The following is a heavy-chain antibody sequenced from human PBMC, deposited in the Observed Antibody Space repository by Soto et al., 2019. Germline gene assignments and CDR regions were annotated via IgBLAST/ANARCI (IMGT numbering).Heavy chain of an antibody. CDR3: TYFFYGIDV. J-gene: IGHJ6*02. Sequence: PSETLSLTCTVSGGSISKSTYYWGWIRRSPGKGLEWIGNIYYSGSTYYNSSLKSRVTISVDTSKNQFSLNLSSVTAADTAIYYCTYFFYGIDVWGQGTKVTVSS. V-gene: IGHV4-39*01. CDR1: GGSISKSTYY. CDR2: IYYSGST.